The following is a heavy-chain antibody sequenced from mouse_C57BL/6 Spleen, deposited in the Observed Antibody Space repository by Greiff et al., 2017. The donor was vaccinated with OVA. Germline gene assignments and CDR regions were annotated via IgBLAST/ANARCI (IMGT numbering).Heavy chain of an antibody. D-gene: IGHD3-2*02. CDR1: GYAFSSSW. V-gene: IGHV1-82*01. Sequence: QVQLQQSGPELVKPGASVKISCKASGYAFSSSWMNWVKQRPGKGLEWIGRIYPGDGDTNYNGKFKGKATLTADKSSSTAYMQLSSLTSEDSAVYFGARETAQASAWFAYWGQGTLVTVSA. CDR2: IYPGDGDT. CDR3: ARETAQASAWFAY. J-gene: IGHJ3*01.